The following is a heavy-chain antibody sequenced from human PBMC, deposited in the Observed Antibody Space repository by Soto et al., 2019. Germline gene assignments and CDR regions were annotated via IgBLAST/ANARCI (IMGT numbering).Heavy chain of an antibody. Sequence: QVQLVQSGAEMKKPGASVKVSCKASGYTFTTYGISWVRQAPGQGLEWMGWISAYNGNTHYAQKLQGRVTMTTDTSTSTAYVELRSLRSDDTAVYYCARAHFPSTYDSFEYWGQGTLVTVSS. CDR1: GYTFTTYG. CDR3: ARAHFPSTYDSFEY. D-gene: IGHD3-3*02. J-gene: IGHJ4*02. V-gene: IGHV1-18*04. CDR2: ISAYNGNT.